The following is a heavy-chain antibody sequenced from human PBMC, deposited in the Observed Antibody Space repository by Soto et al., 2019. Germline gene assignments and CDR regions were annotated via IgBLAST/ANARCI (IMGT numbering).Heavy chain of an antibody. CDR2: IRSKAYGGTT. Sequence: GGSLRLSCTASRFTVGDYAMGWFRQAPGKGMEGVGFIRSKAYGGTTKYAASVKGRFTISRDDSKNTLYLQMNSLRAEDTAGYYCARQYNQAAHFDYWGQGSMDTVS. J-gene: IGHJ4*02. CDR3: ARQYNQAAHFDY. CDR1: RFTVGDYA. V-gene: IGHV3-49*03. D-gene: IGHD1-1*01.